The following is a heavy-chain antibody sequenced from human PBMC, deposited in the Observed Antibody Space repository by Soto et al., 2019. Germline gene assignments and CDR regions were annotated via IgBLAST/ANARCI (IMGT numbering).Heavy chain of an antibody. Sequence: QVQLVQSGAEVKKPGSSVKVSYKASGGTFSSYTISWVRQAPGQGLEWMGRIIPILGIANYAQKFQGRVTITADRSTSTAYTELSSLRSEDTAVYYCAREGQDTEDFDYWGQGTLVTVSS. CDR2: IIPILGIA. CDR3: AREGQDTEDFDY. D-gene: IGHD5-18*01. V-gene: IGHV1-69*08. CDR1: GGTFSSYT. J-gene: IGHJ4*02.